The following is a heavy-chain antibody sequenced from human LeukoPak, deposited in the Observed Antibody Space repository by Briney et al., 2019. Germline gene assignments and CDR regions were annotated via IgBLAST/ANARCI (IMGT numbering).Heavy chain of an antibody. CDR1: GGSISSFY. CDR3: ARAVYCSGGSCYDY. Sequence: SETLSLTCTVSGGSISSFYWSWIRQPPGKGLEWIGYIYYSGSTNYNPSLKSRVTISVDTSKNQFSLKLSSVTAADTAVYYCARAVYCSGGSCYDYWGQGTLVTVSS. V-gene: IGHV4-59*01. J-gene: IGHJ4*02. CDR2: IYYSGST. D-gene: IGHD2-15*01.